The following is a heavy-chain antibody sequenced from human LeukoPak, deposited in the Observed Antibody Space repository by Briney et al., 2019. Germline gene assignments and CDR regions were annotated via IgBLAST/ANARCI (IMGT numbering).Heavy chain of an antibody. CDR2: IYHSGST. J-gene: IGHJ5*02. Sequence: PSQTRSLTCAVSGYSISSGYYWGWIRQPPGKGLEWIGSIYHSGSTYYNPSLKSRVTISVDTSKNQFSLKLSSVTAADTAVYYCARSTVTRNNWFDPWGQGTLVTVSS. CDR3: ARSTVTRNNWFDP. D-gene: IGHD4-11*01. CDR1: GYSISSGYY. V-gene: IGHV4-38-2*01.